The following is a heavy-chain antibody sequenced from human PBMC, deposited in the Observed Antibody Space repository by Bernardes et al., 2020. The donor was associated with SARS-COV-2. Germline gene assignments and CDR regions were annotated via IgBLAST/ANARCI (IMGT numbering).Heavy chain of an antibody. V-gene: IGHV3-33*01. CDR3: ARQYKDVIVETRALTPYFFDY. CDR2: IYNDVRDE. J-gene: IGHJ4*02. D-gene: IGHD3-16*02. Sequence: GSLSLSSAASGFIFADYNIDWGGGAPGKGREWVAVIYNDVRDEYHADPLQGRFTVSRENSKNTVYLQMNSLRAEDTAVYSCARQYKDVIVETRALTPYFFDYWGQGTLVTVSS. CDR1: GFIFADYN.